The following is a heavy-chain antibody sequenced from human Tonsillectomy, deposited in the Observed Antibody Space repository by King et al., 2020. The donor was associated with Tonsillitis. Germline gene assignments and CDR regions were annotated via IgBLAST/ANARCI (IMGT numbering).Heavy chain of an antibody. CDR3: ARPKWGSLSYMDV. CDR1: GYSFSAYW. CDR2: IDPGDSYT. D-gene: IGHD1-26*01. J-gene: IGHJ6*03. V-gene: IGHV5-10-1*03. Sequence: QLVQSGAEVKKPGESLRISCKGSGYSFSAYWITWVRQTPGKGLEWMGRIDPGDSYTNYSPSFQGHVTISADKSINTAYLRWSSLKASDTAMYYCARPKWGSLSYMDVWGKGTTVTVSS.